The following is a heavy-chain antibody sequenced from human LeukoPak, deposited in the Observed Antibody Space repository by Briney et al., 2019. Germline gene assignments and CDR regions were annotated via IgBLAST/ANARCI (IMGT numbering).Heavy chain of an antibody. CDR3: ARQYSYGSFDY. D-gene: IGHD5-18*01. CDR2: IQLGDSDT. Sequence: GESLKISCKSSGYSFSSHWIGWVRQMPGKGLEWMGIIQLGDSDTRYSPSFQGQVTISADKSISTAYLQWSSLKASDTAMYYCARQYSYGSFDYWGQGTLVTVSS. J-gene: IGHJ4*02. V-gene: IGHV5-51*01. CDR1: GYSFSSHW.